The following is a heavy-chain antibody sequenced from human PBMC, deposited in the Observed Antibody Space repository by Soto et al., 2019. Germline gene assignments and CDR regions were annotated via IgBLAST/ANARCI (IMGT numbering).Heavy chain of an antibody. CDR1: GFTFSDYY. CDR3: ARVTVTNAVYYYYYMDV. J-gene: IGHJ6*03. CDR2: ISSSGSTI. D-gene: IGHD4-17*01. V-gene: IGHV3-11*01. Sequence: GGSLRLSCAASGFTFSDYYMSWIRQAPGKGLEWVSYISSSGSTIYYADSVKGRFTISRDNAKNSLYLQMNSLRAEDTAVYYCARVTVTNAVYYYYYMDVWGKGTTVTVSS.